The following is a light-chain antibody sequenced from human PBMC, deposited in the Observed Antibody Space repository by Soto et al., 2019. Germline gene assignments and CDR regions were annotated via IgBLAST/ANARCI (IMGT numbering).Light chain of an antibody. V-gene: IGKV3-15*01. CDR1: QSVRSN. Sequence: EIVLTQTPPTLFVSLVDRAPPSCRASQSVRSNLAWYQQRPGQAPRILIYGASTRATGIPARFSGIGSGTEFTLPISSMQSEDFAVYDCQRYNDWPTFGQGTKVDIK. CDR3: QRYNDWPT. CDR2: GAS. J-gene: IGKJ1*01.